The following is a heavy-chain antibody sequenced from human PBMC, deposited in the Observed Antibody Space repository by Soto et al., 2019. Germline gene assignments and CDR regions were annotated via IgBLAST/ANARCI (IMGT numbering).Heavy chain of an antibody. CDR1: GYTFSTYA. V-gene: IGHV1-3*01. D-gene: IGHD3-3*01. CDR2: INVGNGNP. J-gene: IGHJ4*02. Sequence: ASVTVSCKASGYTFSTYAIHWVRQAPGQRLEWMGWINVGNGNPKYSQKFQGRVTITRDTSATTVYMELSSLRSEDTAVYYCARVDYGSWSGYYPFDYWGQGTLVTVSS. CDR3: ARVDYGSWSGYYPFDY.